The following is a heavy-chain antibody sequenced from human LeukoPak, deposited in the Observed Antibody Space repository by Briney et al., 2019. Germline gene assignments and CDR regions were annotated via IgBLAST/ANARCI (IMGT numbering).Heavy chain of an antibody. CDR3: ATVFDY. D-gene: IGHD1-14*01. J-gene: IGHJ4*02. CDR2: VSTGSNYT. V-gene: IGHV3-21*01. Sequence: GGSLRLSCTASGFTFSSYSLNWVRQAPGKGLEWVSSVSTGSNYTYYADSVKGRFTISRDNAKNTLYLQMNSLRAEDTAVYYCATVFDYWGQGTLVTVSS. CDR1: GFTFSSYS.